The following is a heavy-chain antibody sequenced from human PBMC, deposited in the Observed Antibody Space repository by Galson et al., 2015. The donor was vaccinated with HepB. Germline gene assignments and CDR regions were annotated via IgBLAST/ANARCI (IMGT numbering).Heavy chain of an antibody. J-gene: IGHJ5*02. CDR2: IRYDGSNK. D-gene: IGHD6-13*01. CDR3: ANLAAVRDKPDNWFDP. V-gene: IGHV3-30*02. CDR1: GFTFSSYG. Sequence: SLRLSCAASGFTFSSYGMHWVRQAPGKGLEWVAFIRYDGSNKYYADSVKGRFTISRDNSKNTLYLQMNSLRAEDTAVYYCANLAAVRDKPDNWFDPWGQGTLVTVSS.